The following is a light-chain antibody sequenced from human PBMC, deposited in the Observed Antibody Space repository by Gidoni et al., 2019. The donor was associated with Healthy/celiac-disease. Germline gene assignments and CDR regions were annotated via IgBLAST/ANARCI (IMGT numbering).Light chain of an antibody. CDR3: QQYDNLLT. CDR1: QDISNY. Sequence: DIQMTQSPSSLSASVGDRVTITCQASQDISNYLNWYQQKLGKDPKLLIYDASNLETGVPSRFSGSGSGTDFTFTISSLQPEDIATYYCQQYDNLLTFGPXTKVDIK. V-gene: IGKV1-33*01. J-gene: IGKJ3*01. CDR2: DAS.